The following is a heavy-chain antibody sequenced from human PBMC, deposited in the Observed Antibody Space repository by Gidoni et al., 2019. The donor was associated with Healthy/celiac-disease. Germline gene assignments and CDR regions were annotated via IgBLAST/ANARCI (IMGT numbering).Heavy chain of an antibody. CDR3: ARETTVRSPFDY. Sequence: QVQLQQWGAGLLKPSETLSLTCAVYAGSFSGYYWSWIRQPPGKGLEWIGEINHSGSTNYNPSLKSRVTISVDTSKNQFSLKLSSVTAADTAVYYCARETTVRSPFDYWGQGTLVTVSS. CDR1: AGSFSGYY. J-gene: IGHJ4*02. V-gene: IGHV4-34*01. D-gene: IGHD4-17*01. CDR2: INHSGST.